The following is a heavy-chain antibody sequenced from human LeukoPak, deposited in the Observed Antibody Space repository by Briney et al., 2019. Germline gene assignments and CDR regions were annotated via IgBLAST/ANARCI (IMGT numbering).Heavy chain of an antibody. D-gene: IGHD1-26*01. J-gene: IGHJ2*01. CDR3: AREIFSGTYGDGKYFDL. CDR2: IYYSGST. Sequence: PSETLSLTCTVSGDSINCASCYWGWIRQPPGKGLEWIGSIYYSGSTYYNPSLKSRVTISVDTSKNQFSLKLSSVTAADTAVYLCAREIFSGTYGDGKYFDLWGRGTLVTVSS. V-gene: IGHV4-39*07. CDR1: GDSINCASCY.